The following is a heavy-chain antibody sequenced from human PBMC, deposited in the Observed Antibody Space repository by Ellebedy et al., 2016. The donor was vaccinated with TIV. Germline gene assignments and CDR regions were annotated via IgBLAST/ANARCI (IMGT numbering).Heavy chain of an antibody. V-gene: IGHV1-69*13. Sequence: SVKVSXKASGGTFSSYAISWVRQAPGQGLEWMGGIIPIFGTANYAQKFQGRVTITADESTSTAYMELSSLRSEDTAVYYCAREHDILTGYHFDYWGQGTLVTVSS. CDR2: IIPIFGTA. D-gene: IGHD3-9*01. CDR3: AREHDILTGYHFDY. CDR1: GGTFSSYA. J-gene: IGHJ4*02.